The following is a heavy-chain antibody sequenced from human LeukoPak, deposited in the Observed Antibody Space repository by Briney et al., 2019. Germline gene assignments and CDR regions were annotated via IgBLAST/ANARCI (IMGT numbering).Heavy chain of an antibody. D-gene: IGHD1-1*01. J-gene: IGHJ6*02. CDR3: ATWGRNGYFGMDI. Sequence: GESLKISCKASGYSFANYWIGWVRQMPGKGLEWMGTIYPGDSDTRYSPSFQGQVTISADKSISTAYLQWSSLKASDTAMYYCATWGRNGYFGMDIWGQGTPVIVSS. V-gene: IGHV5-51*01. CDR2: IYPGDSDT. CDR1: GYSFANYW.